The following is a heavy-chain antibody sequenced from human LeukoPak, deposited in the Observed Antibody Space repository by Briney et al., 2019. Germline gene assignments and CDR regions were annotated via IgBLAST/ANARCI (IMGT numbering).Heavy chain of an antibody. CDR2: MYYSGST. Sequence: SGTLSLTCTVSGGSISSGDYYWSWIRQPPGKGLEWIAYMYYSGSTYYNPSLKSRVTMSADTSKNQISLKLSSVTAADTAVYYCARPYYYDSRIDPWGQGILVTVSS. CDR1: GGSISSGDYY. D-gene: IGHD3-22*01. V-gene: IGHV4-30-4*01. J-gene: IGHJ5*02. CDR3: ARPYYYDSRIDP.